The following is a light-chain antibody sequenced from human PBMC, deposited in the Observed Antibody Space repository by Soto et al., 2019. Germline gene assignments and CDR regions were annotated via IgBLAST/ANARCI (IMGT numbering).Light chain of an antibody. CDR1: QSISNY. V-gene: IGKV1-39*01. CDR3: HQSYSTPFT. CDR2: DAS. Sequence: DIQMTQSPFSLSASIGDTVTITCRASQSISNYLNWYQQKPGKAPRFLIYDASNLQSGVPSRFSGSGSGTGFTLTISSLEPEDFAIYYCHQSYSTPFTFGGGTRVEIK. J-gene: IGKJ4*01.